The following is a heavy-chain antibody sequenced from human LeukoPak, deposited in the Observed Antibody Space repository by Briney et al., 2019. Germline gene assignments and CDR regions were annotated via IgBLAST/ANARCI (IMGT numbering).Heavy chain of an antibody. Sequence: SETLSLTCVVYGGSFTGYYWSWIRQPPGKGLEWIGEISHRGSTNYNPSLKSRVTISVYTSKNQFSLKLTSVTAADTAVYYCARSRRQLVRSWGYWGQGTLVTVSS. D-gene: IGHD6-13*01. CDR2: ISHRGST. CDR3: ARSRRQLVRSWGY. CDR1: GGSFTGYY. J-gene: IGHJ4*02. V-gene: IGHV4-34*01.